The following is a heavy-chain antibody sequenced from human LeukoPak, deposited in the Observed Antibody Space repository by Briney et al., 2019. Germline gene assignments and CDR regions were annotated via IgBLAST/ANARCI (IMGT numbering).Heavy chain of an antibody. V-gene: IGHV3-21*01. Sequence: SGGSLRLSCAASGFTFSSYSMNWVRQAPGKGLEWVSSISSSSSYIYYADSVKGRFTTSRDNAKNSLYLQMNSLRAEDTAVYYCARLGYCSGGSCYENQHYYYGMDVWGQGTTVTVSS. CDR3: ARLGYCSGGSCYENQHYYYGMDV. J-gene: IGHJ6*02. D-gene: IGHD2-15*01. CDR1: GFTFSSYS. CDR2: ISSSSSYI.